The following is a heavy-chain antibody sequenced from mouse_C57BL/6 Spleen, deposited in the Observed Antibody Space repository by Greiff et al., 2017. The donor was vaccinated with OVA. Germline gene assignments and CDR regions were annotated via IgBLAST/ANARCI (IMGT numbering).Heavy chain of an antibody. CDR3: ARYYYGSSPYYYAMDY. CDR2: ISDGGSYT. Sequence: EVKLVESGGGLVKPGGSLKLSCAASGFTFSSYAMSWVRQTPEKRLEWVATISDGGSYTYYPDNVKGRFTISRDNAKNNLYLQMSHLKSEDTAMYYCARYYYGSSPYYYAMDYWGQGTSVTVSS. CDR1: GFTFSSYA. V-gene: IGHV5-4*03. D-gene: IGHD1-1*01. J-gene: IGHJ4*01.